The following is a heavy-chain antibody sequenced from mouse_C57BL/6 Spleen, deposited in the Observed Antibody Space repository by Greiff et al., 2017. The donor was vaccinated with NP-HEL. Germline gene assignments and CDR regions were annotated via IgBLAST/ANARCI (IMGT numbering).Heavy chain of an antibody. J-gene: IGHJ1*03. CDR2: IWSGGST. Sequence: VQLQQSGPGLVQPSQSLSITCTVSGFSLTSYGVHWVRQPPGKGLEWLGVIWSGGSTDYNAAFISRLSISKDNSKSQVFFKMNSLQADDTAIYYCAKNGGLRRGDWYFDVWGTGTTVTVSS. V-gene: IGHV2-4*01. CDR3: AKNGGLRRGDWYFDV. D-gene: IGHD2-2*01. CDR1: GFSLTSYG.